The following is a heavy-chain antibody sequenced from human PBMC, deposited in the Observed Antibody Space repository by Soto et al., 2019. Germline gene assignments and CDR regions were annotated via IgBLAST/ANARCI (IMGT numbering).Heavy chain of an antibody. CDR2: IYHSGST. Sequence: PAESLSLTCAVAGGSIRDSNGWSWFRQPPGRGLEWIGEIYHSGSTNYNPSLKSRVTISVDKSKNQFSLKLSSVTAADTAVYYCARDQLWFGDFNTWGMDVWGQGTTVTVSS. CDR3: ARDQLWFGDFNTWGMDV. J-gene: IGHJ6*02. V-gene: IGHV4-4*02. CDR1: GGSIRDSNG. D-gene: IGHD3-10*01.